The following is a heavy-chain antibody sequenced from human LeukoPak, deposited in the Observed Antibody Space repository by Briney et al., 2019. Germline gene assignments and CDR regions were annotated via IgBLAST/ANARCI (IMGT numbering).Heavy chain of an antibody. D-gene: IGHD3-22*01. V-gene: IGHV3-7*01. CDR1: GFIFSCFW. Sequence: PGGSLRLSCTASGFIFSCFWMAWVRQAPGKGLEWVANIKPDGSLQFYGDSVKGRFTISRDNAKNSLYLQMNNLRAEDTALYYCATSYDSSGCDWGQGTLVTVSS. J-gene: IGHJ4*02. CDR3: ATSYDSSGCD. CDR2: IKPDGSLQ.